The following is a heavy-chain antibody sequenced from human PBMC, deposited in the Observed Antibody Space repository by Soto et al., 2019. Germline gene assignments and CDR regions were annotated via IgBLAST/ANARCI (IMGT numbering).Heavy chain of an antibody. V-gene: IGHV4-59*01. CDR1: GGSISSYY. D-gene: IGHD3-16*01. CDR2: IYYSGST. J-gene: IGHJ4*02. CDR3: ARRYGGNFDY. Sequence: SETLSLTCTVSGGSISSYYWSWIRQPPGKGLEWIGYIYYSGSTNYNPSLKSRVTISVDTSKNQFSLKLSSVSAADTAVYYCARRYGGNFDYWGQGTLVTVSS.